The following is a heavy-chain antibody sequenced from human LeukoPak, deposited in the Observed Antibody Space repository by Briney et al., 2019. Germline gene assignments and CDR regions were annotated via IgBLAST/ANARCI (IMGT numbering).Heavy chain of an antibody. V-gene: IGHV4-4*07. J-gene: IGHJ6*02. D-gene: IGHD3-3*01. Sequence: SETLSLTCTVSGGSISSYYWSWIRQPAGKGLEWIGRIYTSGSTNYNPSLKSRVTMSVDTSKNQFSLKLSSVTAADTAVYYCARDSHYDFWSGYHYYGMDVWGQGTTVTVSS. CDR3: ARDSHYDFWSGYHYYGMDV. CDR2: IYTSGST. CDR1: GGSISSYY.